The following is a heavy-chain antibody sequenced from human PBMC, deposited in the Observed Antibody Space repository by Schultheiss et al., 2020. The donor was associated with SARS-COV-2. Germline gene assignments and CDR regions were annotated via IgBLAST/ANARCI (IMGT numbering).Heavy chain of an antibody. J-gene: IGHJ5*02. D-gene: IGHD1-26*01. CDR2: IYGGGNT. CDR3: ARQYSGSLDP. CDR1: GLTVSSNY. V-gene: IGHV3-66*04. Sequence: GSLRLSCASSGLTVSSNYMSWVRQAPGKGLEWVSVIYGGGNTYYADSVKGRFTISRDNSKNTLYLQMNSLRAEDTAVYYCARQYSGSLDPWGQGTLVTVSS.